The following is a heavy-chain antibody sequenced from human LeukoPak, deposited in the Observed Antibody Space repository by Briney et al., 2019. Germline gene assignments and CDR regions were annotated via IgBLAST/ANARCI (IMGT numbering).Heavy chain of an antibody. CDR2: INHSGST. CDR3: ARGLLRDYVLGPTDY. V-gene: IGHV4-39*07. D-gene: IGHD4-17*01. J-gene: IGHJ4*02. Sequence: SETLSLTCTVSGGSISSSSYYWGWIRQPPGKGLEWIGEINHSGSTNYNPSLKSRVTISVDTSKNQFSLKLSSVTAADTAVYYCARGLLRDYVLGPTDYWGQGTLVTVSS. CDR1: GGSISSSSYY.